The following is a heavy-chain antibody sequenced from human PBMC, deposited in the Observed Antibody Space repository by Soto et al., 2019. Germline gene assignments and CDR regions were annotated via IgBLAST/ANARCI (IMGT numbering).Heavy chain of an antibody. D-gene: IGHD4-17*01. CDR3: ARDKTAVTPNWFDP. CDR2: ISAYNGNT. CDR1: GYTFTSYG. J-gene: IGHJ5*02. V-gene: IGHV1-18*01. Sequence: GASMKVSCKASGYTFTSYGISWVRQAPGQGLEWMGWISAYNGNTNYAQKLQGRVTMTTDTSTSTAYMELRSLRSDDTAVYYCARDKTAVTPNWFDPWGQGTLVTVSS.